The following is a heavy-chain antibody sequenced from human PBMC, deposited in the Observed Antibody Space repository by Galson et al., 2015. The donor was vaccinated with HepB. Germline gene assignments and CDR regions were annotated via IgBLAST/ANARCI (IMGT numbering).Heavy chain of an antibody. D-gene: IGHD3-3*01. CDR3: ARDNAGRSTIFGVVIQNYFYYGMDV. CDR1: GFTFSKHW. Sequence: SLRLSCAVSGFTFSKHWMTWVRQAPGKGLEWVANIKQDGSEKYYLASVKGRFTISRDNAKNSLYLQMNSLRAEDTAVYYCARDNAGRSTIFGVVIQNYFYYGMDVWGQGTTVTVSS. J-gene: IGHJ6*02. CDR2: IKQDGSEK. V-gene: IGHV3-7*01.